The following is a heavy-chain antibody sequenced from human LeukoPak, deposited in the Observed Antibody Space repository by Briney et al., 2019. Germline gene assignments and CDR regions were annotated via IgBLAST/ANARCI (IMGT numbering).Heavy chain of an antibody. CDR3: ARWVAATPYYFDY. Sequence: ASVKVSCEASGGTFSSYAISWVRQDPGQGLEWMGRIIPILGIANYAQKFQGRVTITADKSTSTAYMELSSLRSEDTAVYYCARWVAATPYYFDYWGQGTLVTVSS. D-gene: IGHD2-15*01. J-gene: IGHJ4*02. CDR2: IIPILGIA. V-gene: IGHV1-69*04. CDR1: GGTFSSYA.